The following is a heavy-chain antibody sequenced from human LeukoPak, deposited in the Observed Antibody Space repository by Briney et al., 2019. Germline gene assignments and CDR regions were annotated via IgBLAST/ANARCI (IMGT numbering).Heavy chain of an antibody. V-gene: IGHV3-48*01. CDR2: ISSGSGTI. CDR1: GFTFSTSS. CDR3: AREHYEYSSGWHAFDI. D-gene: IGHD6-19*01. J-gene: IGHJ3*02. Sequence: GGSLRLSCAASGFTFSTSSMNWVRQAPGKGLEWISYISSGSGTIYYADSVKGRFTISKDTAKNSLSLQMNSLRAEDTAVYYCAREHYEYSSGWHAFDIWGQGTMVTVSS.